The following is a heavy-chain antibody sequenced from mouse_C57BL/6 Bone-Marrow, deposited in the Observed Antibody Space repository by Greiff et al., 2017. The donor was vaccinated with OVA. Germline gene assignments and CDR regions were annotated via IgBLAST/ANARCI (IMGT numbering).Heavy chain of an antibody. D-gene: IGHD3-3*01. V-gene: IGHV1-59*01. CDR3: ARWGLFLDV. J-gene: IGHJ1*03. CDR2: IDPSDSYT. CDR1: GYTFTSYW. Sequence: QVQLQQPGAELVRPGTSVKLSCKASGYTFTSYWMHWVKQRPGQGLEWIGVIDPSDSYTNYNQKFKGKATLTVDTSSSTAYMQLSSLTSEDSAVYYCARWGLFLDVWGTGTTVTVSS.